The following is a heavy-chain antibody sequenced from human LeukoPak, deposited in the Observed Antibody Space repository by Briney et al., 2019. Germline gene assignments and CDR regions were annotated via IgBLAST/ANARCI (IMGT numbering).Heavy chain of an antibody. V-gene: IGHV3-53*01. D-gene: IGHD3-22*01. CDR2: IYSGGST. CDR3: AKEGYDQSSGYFDY. J-gene: IGHJ4*02. Sequence: GGSLRLSCAASGFTVSTNYMSWVRQAPGKGLEWVSVIYSGGSTYYADSVKGRFTISRDNSENTLYLQMNSLRAEDTAVYYCAKEGYDQSSGYFDYWGQGTLVTVSS. CDR1: GFTVSTNY.